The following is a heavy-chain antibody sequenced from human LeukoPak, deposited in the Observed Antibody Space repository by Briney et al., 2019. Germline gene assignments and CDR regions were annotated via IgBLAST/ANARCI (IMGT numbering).Heavy chain of an antibody. CDR1: GGSISSGGYS. D-gene: IGHD6-13*01. J-gene: IGHJ4*02. V-gene: IGHV4-30-2*03. CDR2: IYHSGTT. CDR3: ATYRLGAATFDY. Sequence: PSQTLSLTCAVSGGSISSGGYSWSWIRQPPGKGLEWIGYIYHSGTTYYNPSLKSRVTISVDTSKNQFSLKLSSVTAADTAVYYCATYRLGAATFDYWGQGTLVTVSS.